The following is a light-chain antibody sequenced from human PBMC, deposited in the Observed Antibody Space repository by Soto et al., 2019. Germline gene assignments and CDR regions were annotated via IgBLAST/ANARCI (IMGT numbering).Light chain of an antibody. V-gene: IGLV1-51*01. J-gene: IGLJ1*01. CDR3: GTWDSSLSAYV. CDR2: DNN. Sequence: QSVLTQPPSVSAAPGQKVTISCSGSSSNIGNNYVSWYQQLPGTAPKLLIYDNNKRPSGIPDRFSGYKSGTSATLGITGLQTGDEDDYYCGTWDSSLSAYVFGTGTKLTVL. CDR1: SSNIGNNY.